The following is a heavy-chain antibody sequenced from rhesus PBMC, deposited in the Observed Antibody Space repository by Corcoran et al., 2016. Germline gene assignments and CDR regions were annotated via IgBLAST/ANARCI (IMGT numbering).Heavy chain of an antibody. CDR3: AREGIAAAGTGDY. Sequence: QLQLQESGPGLVKPSETLSVTCAVSGGSISSSYWSWIRQAPGKGLEWIGYIFGSGSSTNYNPSLTSRVTLSVDTSKNQRSLKLSSVTTADTAVYYCAREGIAAAGTGDYWGQGVLVTVSS. CDR1: GGSISSSY. D-gene: IGHD6-25*01. J-gene: IGHJ4*01. CDR2: IFGSGSST. V-gene: IGHV4-169*02.